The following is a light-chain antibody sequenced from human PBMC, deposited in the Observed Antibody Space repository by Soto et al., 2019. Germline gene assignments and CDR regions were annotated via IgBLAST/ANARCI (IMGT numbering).Light chain of an antibody. Sequence: QSALTQPASVSGSPGQSITISCTGTSSDVGGSNFVSWYQQHPGKAPKVVIYEVSNRPSGVSNRFSASKSGNTASLTISGLQAEDEADCYCSSYTSSSTYVFGTGTKVTVL. CDR2: EVS. J-gene: IGLJ1*01. V-gene: IGLV2-14*01. CDR3: SSYTSSSTYV. CDR1: SSDVGGSNF.